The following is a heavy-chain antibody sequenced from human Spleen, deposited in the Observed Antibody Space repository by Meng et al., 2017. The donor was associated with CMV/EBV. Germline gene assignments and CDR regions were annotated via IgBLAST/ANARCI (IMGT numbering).Heavy chain of an antibody. Sequence: QPQLQGPGPGLAKPSETLSLTCTVSGGSISSSSYYWGWIRQPPGKGLEWIGSIYYSGSTYYNPSLKSRVTISVDTSKNQFSLKLSSVTAADTAVYYCARELGAAARSYWGQGTLVTVSS. D-gene: IGHD6-13*01. CDR1: GGSISSSSYY. V-gene: IGHV4-39*07. J-gene: IGHJ4*02. CDR2: IYYSGST. CDR3: ARELGAAARSY.